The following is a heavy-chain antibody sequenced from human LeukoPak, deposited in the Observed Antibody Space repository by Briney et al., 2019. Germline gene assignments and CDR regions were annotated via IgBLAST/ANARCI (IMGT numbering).Heavy chain of an antibody. V-gene: IGHV4-59*01. CDR2: IDYSGTT. Sequence: SETLSLTCSVSGGSISTYYWIWIRQSPGKGLECIGYIDYSGTTNYNPSLKSRVTISVDTSENQFSLTLRSVTAADTAVYYCARASTSGWNGDGFAIWGQGTMVTVSS. D-gene: IGHD6-19*01. CDR3: ARASTSGWNGDGFAI. CDR1: GGSISTYY. J-gene: IGHJ3*02.